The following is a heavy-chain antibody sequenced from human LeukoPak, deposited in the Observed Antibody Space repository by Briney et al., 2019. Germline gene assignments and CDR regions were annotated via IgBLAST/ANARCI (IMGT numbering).Heavy chain of an antibody. CDR2: ISYSGST. CDR3: ARRDTIFWRRYYFDY. V-gene: IGHV4-30-4*08. D-gene: IGHD3-9*01. J-gene: IGHJ4*02. CDR1: GGSISSGDYY. Sequence: SETLSLTCTVSGGSISSGDYYWSWIRQPPGKGLEWIGYISYSGSTYYNPSLKSRVTISVDTSKNQFSLKLSSVTAADTAVYYCARRDTIFWRRYYFDYWGQGTLVTVSS.